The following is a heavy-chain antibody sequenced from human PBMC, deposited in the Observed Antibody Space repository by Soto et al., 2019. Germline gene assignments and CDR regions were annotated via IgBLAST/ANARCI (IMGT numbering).Heavy chain of an antibody. CDR3: AKDRPRGNSGYLVDY. V-gene: IGHV3-23*01. J-gene: IGHJ4*02. Sequence: EVQLLESGGKLVQPGGSLTLSCAASGFTFSTYAMAWVRQAPGKGLEWVSGVSASGLNTDYADPVKGRFYISRDNSKNTVSLHMNSLRAEDTAVYYCAKDRPRGNSGYLVDYGGQGTAFTVSS. CDR1: GFTFSTYA. CDR2: VSASGLNT. D-gene: IGHD1-7*01.